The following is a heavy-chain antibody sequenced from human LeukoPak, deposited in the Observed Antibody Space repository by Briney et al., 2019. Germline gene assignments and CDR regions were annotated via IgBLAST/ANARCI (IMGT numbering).Heavy chain of an antibody. V-gene: IGHV1-18*01. CDR1: GYTFTSYG. CDR2: ISAYNGNT. Sequence: ASVKVSCKASGYTFTSYGISWVRQAPGQGLEWMGWISAYNGNTNYAQKLQGRVTMTTDTSTSTAYMELRSLRSDDTTVYYCARPSFHCSSTSCYTGYGMDVWGQGTTVTVSS. J-gene: IGHJ6*02. CDR3: ARPSFHCSSTSCYTGYGMDV. D-gene: IGHD2-2*02.